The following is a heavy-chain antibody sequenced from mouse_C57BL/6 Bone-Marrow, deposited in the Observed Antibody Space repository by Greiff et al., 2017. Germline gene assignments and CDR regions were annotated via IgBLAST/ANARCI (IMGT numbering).Heavy chain of an antibody. CDR1: GFTFSSYG. CDR2: ISSGGSYT. Sequence: EVNLVESGGDLVKPGGSLKLSCAASGFTFSSYGMSWVRQTPDKRLEWVATISSGGSYTYYPDSVKGRFTISRDNAKNTLYLQMSSLKSEDTAMYYCARHNLYYAMDYWGQGTSVTVSS. V-gene: IGHV5-6*01. J-gene: IGHJ4*01. CDR3: ARHNLYYAMDY.